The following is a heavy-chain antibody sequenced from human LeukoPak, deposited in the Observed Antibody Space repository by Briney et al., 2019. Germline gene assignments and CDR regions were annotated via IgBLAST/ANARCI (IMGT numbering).Heavy chain of an antibody. J-gene: IGHJ6*03. CDR2: IYHSGST. Sequence: SETLSLTCAVSGYSISSGYYWGWIRQPPGKGLEWIGSIYHSGSTYYNPSLKSRVTISVDTSKNQFPLKLSSVTAADTAVYYCARDRGAAAGQYYYYMDVWGKGTTVTVSS. CDR3: ARDRGAAAGQYYYYMDV. D-gene: IGHD6-13*01. CDR1: GYSISSGYY. V-gene: IGHV4-38-2*02.